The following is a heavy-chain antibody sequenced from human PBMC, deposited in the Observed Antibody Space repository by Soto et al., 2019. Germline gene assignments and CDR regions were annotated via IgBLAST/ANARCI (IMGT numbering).Heavy chain of an antibody. CDR2: IKSKSDGGTT. J-gene: IGHJ4*02. Sequence: EVQLVESGGGLVKPGGSLRLSCAASGFTFSNAWMSWVRQAPGKGLECVGRIKSKSDGGTTDYAAPVKGKFSISRDDSRNTLYLQMNSLETEDTAVYYCTTDRGVGDTSFDSWGQGTLVTVSS. CDR3: TTDRGVGDTSFDS. D-gene: IGHD1-26*01. CDR1: GFTFSNAW. V-gene: IGHV3-15*01.